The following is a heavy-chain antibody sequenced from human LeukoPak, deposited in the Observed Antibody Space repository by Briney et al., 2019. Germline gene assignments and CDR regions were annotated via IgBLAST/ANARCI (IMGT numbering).Heavy chain of an antibody. CDR2: ISRNSYAI. Sequence: GGSLRLSCAASGFTFNTYNMHWVRQAPGKGLEWVSFISRNSYAIYYADSVKGRFTVSRDNAKTSLYLQMNSLRAEDTAIYYCARDCVTGTTSGMDVWGQGTTVTVSS. CDR1: GFTFNTYN. D-gene: IGHD1-20*01. V-gene: IGHV3-48*04. CDR3: ARDCVTGTTSGMDV. J-gene: IGHJ6*02.